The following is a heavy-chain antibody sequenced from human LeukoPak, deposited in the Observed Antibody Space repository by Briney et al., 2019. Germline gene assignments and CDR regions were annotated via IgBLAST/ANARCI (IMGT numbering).Heavy chain of an antibody. D-gene: IGHD4-23*01. V-gene: IGHV3-23*01. J-gene: IGHJ4*02. CDR2: ISGSGGST. CDR1: GFTFSSYA. CDR3: AKDPEGLRWFDY. Sequence: GRSLRLSCAASGFTFSSYAMSWVRQAPGKGLEWVSAISGSGGSTYYADSVKGRFTISRDNSKNTLYLQMNSLRAEDTAVYYCAKDPEGLRWFDYWGQGTLVTVSS.